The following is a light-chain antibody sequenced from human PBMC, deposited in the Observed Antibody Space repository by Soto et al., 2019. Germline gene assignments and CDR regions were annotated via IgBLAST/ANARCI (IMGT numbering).Light chain of an antibody. Sequence: DIQVTQSPSTLSASIGDRVTITCRASQSISTRLAWFQQKPGRAPKLLIYQASSLESGVPSRFSGSGSGTQFTLTISSLQPEDFATYYCKQYNRYWTFGQGTEVEIK. CDR2: QAS. CDR1: QSISTR. CDR3: KQYNRYWT. V-gene: IGKV1-5*03. J-gene: IGKJ1*01.